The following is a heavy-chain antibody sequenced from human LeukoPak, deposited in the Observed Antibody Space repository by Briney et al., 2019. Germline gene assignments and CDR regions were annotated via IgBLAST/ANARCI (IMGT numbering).Heavy chain of an antibody. CDR2: IYYSGST. CDR3: ARLAAALPMDV. V-gene: IGHV4-30-4*08. CDR1: GGSISSGDYY. J-gene: IGHJ6*03. D-gene: IGHD6-13*01. Sequence: PSETLSLTCTVSGGSISSGDYYWSWIRQPPGKGLEWIGYIYYSGSTYYNPSLKSRVTISVDTSKNQFSLKLSSVTAADTAVYYCARLAAALPMDVWGKGTTVTVSS.